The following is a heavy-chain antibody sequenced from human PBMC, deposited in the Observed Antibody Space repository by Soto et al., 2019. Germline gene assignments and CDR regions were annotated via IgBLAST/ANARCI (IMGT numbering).Heavy chain of an antibody. CDR3: ARDYSSSWSIGFYYYYYGMEV. CDR2: ISYDGSNK. Sequence: GGSLRLSCAASGFTFSSYAMHWVRQAPGKGLEWVAVISYDGSNKYYADSVKGRFTISRDNSKNTLYLQMNSLRAEDTAVYYCARDYSSSWSIGFYYYYYGMEVWGQGTTCTVSS. CDR1: GFTFSSYA. D-gene: IGHD6-13*01. J-gene: IGHJ6*02. V-gene: IGHV3-30-3*01.